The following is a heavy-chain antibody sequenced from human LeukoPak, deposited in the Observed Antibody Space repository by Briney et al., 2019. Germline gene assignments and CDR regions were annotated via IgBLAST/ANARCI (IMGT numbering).Heavy chain of an antibody. V-gene: IGHV3-23*01. CDR2: ISSSGSGGRT. Sequence: GGSLRLSCAASGFTFSSYAMSWVRQAPGKGLEWISAISSSGSGGRTYYAGSVKGRFTISRDNSKNTLYLQMNSLRAEDTAVYYCVNGLQWELPLDHWGQGTLVTVSS. CDR1: GFTFSSYA. J-gene: IGHJ4*02. CDR3: VNGLQWELPLDH. D-gene: IGHD1-26*01.